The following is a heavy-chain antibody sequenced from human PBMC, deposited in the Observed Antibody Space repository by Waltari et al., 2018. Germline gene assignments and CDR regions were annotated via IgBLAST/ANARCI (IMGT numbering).Heavy chain of an antibody. D-gene: IGHD6-13*01. Sequence: SYAISWVRQAPGQGLEWMGRIIPIFGTANYAQKFQGRVTITADKSTSTAYMELSSLRSEDTAVYYCARSTAGPPSPVLDWGQGTLVTVSS. J-gene: IGHJ4*02. CDR2: IIPIFGTA. CDR1: SYA. V-gene: IGHV1-69*06. CDR3: ARSTAGPPSPVLD.